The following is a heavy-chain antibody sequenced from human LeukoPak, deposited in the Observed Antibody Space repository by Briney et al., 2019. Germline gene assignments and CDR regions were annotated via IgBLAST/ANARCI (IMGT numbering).Heavy chain of an antibody. CDR1: GFTVSSNE. Sequence: GGSLRLSCAASGFTVSSNEMSWVRQAPGKGLEWVSTISANGGITYYADSVKGRFTISRDNSKNTLDLQMNNLRGEDTAVYYCAKPPPDSSSWLFDYWGQGTLVTVSS. V-gene: IGHV3-23*01. CDR3: AKPPPDSSSWLFDY. J-gene: IGHJ4*02. CDR2: ISANGGIT. D-gene: IGHD6-13*01.